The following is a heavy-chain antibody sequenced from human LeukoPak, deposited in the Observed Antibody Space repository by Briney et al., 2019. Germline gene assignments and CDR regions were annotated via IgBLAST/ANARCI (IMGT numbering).Heavy chain of an antibody. CDR1: GFTFSGSA. CDR3: TRHGSSTVVGATTVY. V-gene: IGHV3-73*01. J-gene: IGHJ4*02. CDR2: IRSKANSYAT. Sequence: PGGSLRLSCAASGFTFSGSAMHWVRQASGKGLEWVGRIRSKANSYATAYAASVKGRFTISRDDSKNTAYLQMNSLKTEDTAVYYCTRHGSSTVVGATTVYWGQGTLVTVSS. D-gene: IGHD1-26*01.